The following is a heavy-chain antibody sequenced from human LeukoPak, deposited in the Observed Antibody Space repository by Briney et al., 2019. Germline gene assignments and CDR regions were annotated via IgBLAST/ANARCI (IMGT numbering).Heavy chain of an antibody. J-gene: IGHJ4*02. CDR1: GYTFTGYY. Sequence: ASVKVSCKASGYTFTGYYMHWVRQAPGQGLEWMGWINPNSGGTNYAQKFQGRVTMTRDTSISTAYMELSRLRSDDTAVYYCAREGQSNWNDINYWGQGTLVTVPS. D-gene: IGHD1-20*01. CDR2: INPNSGGT. CDR3: AREGQSNWNDINY. V-gene: IGHV1-2*02.